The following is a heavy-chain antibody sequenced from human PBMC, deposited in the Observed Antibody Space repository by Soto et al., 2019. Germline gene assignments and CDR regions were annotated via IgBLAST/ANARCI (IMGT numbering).Heavy chain of an antibody. CDR1: GYSFTSYW. CDR3: ARERWLQSYYYYGMDV. J-gene: IGHJ6*02. CDR2: IDPSDSYT. D-gene: IGHD5-12*01. V-gene: IGHV5-10-1*01. Sequence: GESLKISCKGSGYSFTSYWISWVRQMPGKGLEWMGRIDPSDSYTNYSPSFQGHVTISADKSISTAYLQWSSLEASDTAIYYCARERWLQSYYYYGMDVWGQGTTVTVSS.